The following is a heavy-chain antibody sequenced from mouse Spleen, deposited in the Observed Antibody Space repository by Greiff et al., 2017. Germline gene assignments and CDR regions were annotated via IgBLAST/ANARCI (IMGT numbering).Heavy chain of an antibody. J-gene: IGHJ4*01. Sequence: QVQLQQPGAELVRPGTSVKLSCKASGYTFTSYWMHWVKQRPGQGLEWIGVIDPSDSYTNYNQKFKGKATLTVDTSSSTAYMQLSSLTSEDSAVYYCARRYYDYDYAMDYWGQGTSVTVSS. D-gene: IGHD2-4*01. CDR1: GYTFTSYW. V-gene: IGHV1-59*01. CDR2: IDPSDSYT. CDR3: ARRYYDYDYAMDY.